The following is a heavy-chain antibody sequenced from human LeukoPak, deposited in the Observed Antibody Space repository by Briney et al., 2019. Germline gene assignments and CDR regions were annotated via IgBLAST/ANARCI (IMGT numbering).Heavy chain of an antibody. D-gene: IGHD2-15*01. CDR2: IHYSWSP. CDR1: GGSISSSSYY. CDR3: ARGYCSGGSCYSYYYYNYMDV. V-gene: IGHV4-39*07. J-gene: IGHJ6*03. Sequence: PSETLSLTCTVSGGSISSSSYYWGWIRQPPGKGLEWIGSIHYSWSPNYNPSLKSRVTISVDTSKNQFSLKLSSVTAADTAVYYCARGYCSGGSCYSYYYYNYMDVWGKGTTVTVSS.